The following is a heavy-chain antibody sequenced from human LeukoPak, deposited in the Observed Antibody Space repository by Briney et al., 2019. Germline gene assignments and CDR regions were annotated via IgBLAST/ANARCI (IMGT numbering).Heavy chain of an antibody. Sequence: LSGGSLRLSCAASGISFSAHGMHWVRQAPGKGLEWVAIIRVDGSNIHYADSVKGRFTISRDNSKNTLYLQMNSLRAEDTAVYYCVRDGVGATTYFGYFDHWGQGNLVTVSS. D-gene: IGHD1-26*01. CDR2: IRVDGSNI. CDR1: GISFSAHG. CDR3: VRDGVGATTYFGYFDH. J-gene: IGHJ4*02. V-gene: IGHV3-33*01.